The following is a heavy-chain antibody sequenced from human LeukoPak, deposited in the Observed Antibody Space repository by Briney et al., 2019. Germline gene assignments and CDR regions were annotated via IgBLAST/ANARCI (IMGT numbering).Heavy chain of an antibody. J-gene: IGHJ3*01. V-gene: IGHV3-23*01. CDR2: ISGSGRST. D-gene: IGHD2-2*01. CDR3: ARCTASCYANAFDV. Sequence: GGSLRLPCAASGFTFSSYAMSWVRQAPGKGLAWVSGISGSGRSTHSADSVKGRFTISRDNSKNMLYLQMNSLRPEDTAVYYCARCTASCYANAFDVWGQGTLLTVSS. CDR1: GFTFSSYA.